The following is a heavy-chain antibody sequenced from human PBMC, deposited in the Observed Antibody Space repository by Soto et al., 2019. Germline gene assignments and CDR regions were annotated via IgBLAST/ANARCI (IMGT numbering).Heavy chain of an antibody. CDR2: IIPIFGTA. V-gene: IGHV1-69*06. Sequence: ASVKVSCKASGGTFSSYAISWVRQAPGQGLEWMGGIIPIFGTANYAQKFQGRVTITADKSTSTAYMELSSLRSEDTAVYYCAKTWFGELAHFEYWGQGTLVTVFS. CDR1: GGTFSSYA. CDR3: AKTWFGELAHFEY. J-gene: IGHJ4*02. D-gene: IGHD3-10*01.